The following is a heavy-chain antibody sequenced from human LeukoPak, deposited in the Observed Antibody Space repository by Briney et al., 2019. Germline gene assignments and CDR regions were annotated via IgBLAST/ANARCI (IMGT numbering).Heavy chain of an antibody. J-gene: IGHJ4*02. Sequence: SDTLSLTCAVSGDSSSTDHWWSWVRQRPGKGLEWIGEVYHSGSTNYNPSLKSRVTISVDKSKNLFSLKLTSVTAADTAMYYCARARWDYWGQGTLVTVSS. CDR3: ARARWDY. CDR2: VYHSGST. V-gene: IGHV4-4*02. CDR1: GDSSSTDHW. D-gene: IGHD4/OR15-4a*01.